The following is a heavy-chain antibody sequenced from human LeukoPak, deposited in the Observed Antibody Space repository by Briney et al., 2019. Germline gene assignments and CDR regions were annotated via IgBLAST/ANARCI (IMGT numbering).Heavy chain of an antibody. V-gene: IGHV3-53*01. D-gene: IGHD2-15*01. J-gene: IGHJ4*02. CDR2: IYSGGST. Sequence: PGGSLRLSCAASGFTVSSNYLSWVRQAPGKGLEWVSVIYSGGSTYYADSVKGRFTISRDNSKNTLYLQMNSLRAEDTAVYYRAREAVDAYYFDYWGQGTLVTVSS. CDR1: GFTVSSNY. CDR3: AREAVDAYYFDY.